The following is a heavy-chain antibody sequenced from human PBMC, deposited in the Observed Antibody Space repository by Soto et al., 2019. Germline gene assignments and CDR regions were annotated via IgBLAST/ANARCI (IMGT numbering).Heavy chain of an antibody. CDR1: GFTFSSYA. CDR2: ISGSGGST. D-gene: IGHD3-3*01. CDR3: AKQGGNYDFWSGYYDY. Sequence: GGSLRLSCAAFGFTFSSYAMSWVRQAPGKGLEWVSAISGSGGSTYYADSVKGRFTISRDNSKNTLYLQMNSLRAEDTAVYYCAKQGGNYDFWSGYYDYWGQGTLVTVSS. J-gene: IGHJ4*02. V-gene: IGHV3-23*01.